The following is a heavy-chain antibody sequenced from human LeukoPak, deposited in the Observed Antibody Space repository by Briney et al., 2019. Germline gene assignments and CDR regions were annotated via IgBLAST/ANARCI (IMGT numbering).Heavy chain of an antibody. CDR1: GGSISSSSYY. V-gene: IGHV4-39*07. D-gene: IGHD5-18*01. CDR3: ASQRVQQLWGYYYMDV. Sequence: PSETLSLTCTVSGGSISSSSYYWGWIRQPPGKGLEWIGSIYYSGSTYYNPSLKSRVTISVHTSKNQFSLKLSSVTAADTAVYYWASQRVQQLWGYYYMDVWGKGTTVTVSS. J-gene: IGHJ6*03. CDR2: IYYSGST.